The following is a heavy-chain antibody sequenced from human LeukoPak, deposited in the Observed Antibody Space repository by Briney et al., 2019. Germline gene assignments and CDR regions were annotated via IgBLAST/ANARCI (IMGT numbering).Heavy chain of an antibody. Sequence: GGSLRLSCAASGFTFSDYYMSWIRQAPGKGLEWVSYISSSGSTIYYADSVKGRFTISRDNAKNSLYLQMNSLRAEDTAVYYCARGVDIVVVTAISAGLDYWGQGTLVTVSS. CDR2: ISSSGSTI. J-gene: IGHJ4*02. CDR3: ARGVDIVVVTAISAGLDY. V-gene: IGHV3-11*04. CDR1: GFTFSDYY. D-gene: IGHD2-21*02.